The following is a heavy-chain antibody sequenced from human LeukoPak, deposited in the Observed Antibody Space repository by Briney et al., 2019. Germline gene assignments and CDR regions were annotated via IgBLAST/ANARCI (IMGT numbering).Heavy chain of an antibody. J-gene: IGHJ6*02. CDR2: ISWNSGSI. CDR3: AKDIMTPHYYGSGSYYGMDV. V-gene: IGHV3-9*01. CDR1: GFTFDDYA. Sequence: GGSLRLSCAASGFTFDDYAMHWVRQAPGKGLEWISGISWNSGSIGYADSVKGRFTISRDNAKNSLYLQMNSLRAEDTALYYCAKDIMTPHYYGSGSYYGMDVWGQGTTVTVSS. D-gene: IGHD3-10*01.